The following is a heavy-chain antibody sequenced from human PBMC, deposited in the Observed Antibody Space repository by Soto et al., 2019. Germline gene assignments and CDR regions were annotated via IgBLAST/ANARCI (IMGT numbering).Heavy chain of an antibody. V-gene: IGHV4-39*01. J-gene: IGHJ6*02. CDR1: GFYITSSNDY. Sequence: LETQSVTYSFSGFYITSSNDYWGWISQPPGKGLEWIGSIYYSGSTYYNPSLKSRVTISVDTSKNQFSLKLSSVTAADTAVYYCARPSAAGRYDFWSGSPFYYYYGMDVWGQGTTVTVSS. D-gene: IGHD3-3*01. CDR3: ARPSAAGRYDFWSGSPFYYYYGMDV. CDR2: IYYSGST.